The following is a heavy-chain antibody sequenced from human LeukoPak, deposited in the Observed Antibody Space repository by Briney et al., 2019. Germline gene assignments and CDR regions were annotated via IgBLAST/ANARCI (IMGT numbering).Heavy chain of an antibody. Sequence: PSETLSLTCTVSGYSISSGYHWGWIRPPPGKVLEWIGSSYYSGSTYYNPSLKSRVTISVDTSKNQFYLKLRSVTAADTAVYYCAIVAQSTDSSGFYLPEYFQHWGQGTLVTVSS. J-gene: IGHJ1*01. D-gene: IGHD3-22*01. CDR3: AIVAQSTDSSGFYLPEYFQH. CDR1: GYSISSGYH. V-gene: IGHV4-38-2*02. CDR2: SYYSGST.